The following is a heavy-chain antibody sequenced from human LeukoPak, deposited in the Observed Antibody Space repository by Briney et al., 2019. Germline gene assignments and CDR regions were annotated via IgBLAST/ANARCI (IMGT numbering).Heavy chain of an antibody. CDR1: GFTFSDYW. CDR3: ARAMDV. Sequence: TGGSLRLSCAASGFTFSDYWIHWVRQAPGKGLVWVSRINTDGSITNYADSVKGRFSISRDNAKNTLYLQMSSLRAEDTAVYYCARAMDVWGQGTTVTVSS. CDR2: INTDGSIT. V-gene: IGHV3-74*01. J-gene: IGHJ6*02.